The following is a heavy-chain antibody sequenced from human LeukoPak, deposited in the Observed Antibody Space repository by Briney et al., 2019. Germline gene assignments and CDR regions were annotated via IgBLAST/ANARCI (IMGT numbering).Heavy chain of an antibody. CDR2: IRYDGSNK. J-gene: IGHJ4*02. D-gene: IGHD3-16*01. CDR3: ARERRRRFGGVDAFDY. CDR1: GFTFSSYG. V-gene: IGHV3-30*02. Sequence: TGGSLRLSCAASGFTFSSYGMHWVRQAPGKGLEWVAFIRYDGSNKYYADSVKGRFTISRDNSKNTLYLQMNSLRAEDTAVYYCARERRRRFGGVDAFDYWGQGTLVTVSS.